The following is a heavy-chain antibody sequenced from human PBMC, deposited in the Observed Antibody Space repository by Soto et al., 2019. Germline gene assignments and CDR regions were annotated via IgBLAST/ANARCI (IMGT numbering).Heavy chain of an antibody. CDR2: IIPIFGTA. CDR1: GGTFSSYA. J-gene: IGHJ6*02. Sequence: QVQLVQSGAEVKKPGSSVKVSCKASGGTFSSYAISWVRQAPVQGLEWMGGIIPIFGTANYAQKFQGRVTITADESTSTAYMELSSLRSEDTAVYYCARVRDCGGDCYSYYGMDVWGQGTTVTVSS. D-gene: IGHD2-21*02. CDR3: ARVRDCGGDCYSYYGMDV. V-gene: IGHV1-69*01.